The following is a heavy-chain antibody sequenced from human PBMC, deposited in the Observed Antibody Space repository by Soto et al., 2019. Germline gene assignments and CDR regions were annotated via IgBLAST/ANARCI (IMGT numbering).Heavy chain of an antibody. J-gene: IGHJ5*02. CDR1: GYTFTSYA. V-gene: IGHV1-3*01. CDR2: INAGNGNT. Sequence: ASVKVSCKASGYTFTSYAMHWVRQAPGQRLEWMAWINAGNGNTKYSQKFQGRVTMTEDTSTDTAYMELSSLRSEDTAVYYCATYPKTYYYDSSGYYFVLPWGQ. CDR3: ATYPKTYYYDSSGYYFVLP. D-gene: IGHD3-22*01.